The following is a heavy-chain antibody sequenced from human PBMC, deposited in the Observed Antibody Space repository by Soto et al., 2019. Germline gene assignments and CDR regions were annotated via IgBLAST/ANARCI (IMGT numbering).Heavy chain of an antibody. CDR3: ARRGTYSSGWDY. Sequence: GESLKSSCKGSGYIFTSYWIGWVRQMPGKGLEWMGIIHGGDSNTRYSPSFEGQVTISTDKSISTAYLQWSSLKASDTAMYYCARRGTYSSGWDYWGQGTLVTVSS. CDR2: IHGGDSNT. J-gene: IGHJ4*02. D-gene: IGHD6-19*01. CDR1: GYIFTSYW. V-gene: IGHV5-51*01.